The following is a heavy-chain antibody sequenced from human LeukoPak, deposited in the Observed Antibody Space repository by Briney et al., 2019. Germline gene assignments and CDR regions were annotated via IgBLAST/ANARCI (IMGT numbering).Heavy chain of an antibody. V-gene: IGHV3-21*04. Sequence: GGSLRLSCAASGFTFSSYSMNWVRQAPGKGLEWVSSISSSSSYIYYADSVKGRFTISRDNAKNTLYLQMNSLRLEDTAVYYCAKDSSTVVTPFDYWGQGTLVTVSS. J-gene: IGHJ4*02. D-gene: IGHD4-23*01. CDR3: AKDSSTVVTPFDY. CDR2: ISSSSSYI. CDR1: GFTFSSYS.